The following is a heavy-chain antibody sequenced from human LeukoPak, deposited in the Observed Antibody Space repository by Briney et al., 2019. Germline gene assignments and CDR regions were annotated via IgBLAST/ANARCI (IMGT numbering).Heavy chain of an antibody. CDR3: ARDRYGGSLLRYFDWLLALDY. Sequence: HAGGSLRLSCAASGFTFSSYWMSWVRQAPGKGLEWVANIKQDGSEKYYVDSVKGRFTISRDNAKNSLYLQMNSLRAEDTAVYYCARDRYGGSLLRYFDWLLALDYWGQGTLVTVSS. CDR1: GFTFSSYW. D-gene: IGHD3-9*01. J-gene: IGHJ4*02. V-gene: IGHV3-7*01. CDR2: IKQDGSEK.